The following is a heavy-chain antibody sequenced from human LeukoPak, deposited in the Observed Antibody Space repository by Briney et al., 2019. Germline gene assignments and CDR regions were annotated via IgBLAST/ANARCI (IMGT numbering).Heavy chain of an antibody. J-gene: IGHJ6*03. CDR3: AAALKAFYYYMDV. Sequence: SETLSLTCTVSGDSISSGDYYWSWIRQPAGKGLEWIGRIYTSGSTNYNPSLKSRVTISVDTSKNQFSPKLSSVTAADTAVYYCAAALKAFYYYMDVWGKGTTVTVSS. D-gene: IGHD2-15*01. CDR2: IYTSGST. V-gene: IGHV4-61*02. CDR1: GDSISSGDYY.